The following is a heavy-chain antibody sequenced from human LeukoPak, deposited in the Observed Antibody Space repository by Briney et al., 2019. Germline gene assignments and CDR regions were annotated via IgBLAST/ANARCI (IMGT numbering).Heavy chain of an antibody. V-gene: IGHV4-34*01. Sequence: PSETLSLTCAVYGGSFSGYYWSWIRQPPGKGLEWIGEINHSGSTNYNPSLKSRVTISVDTSKNQFSLKLSSVTAADTAVYYCARSSFNSGYYSNWFDPWGQGTLVTVSS. J-gene: IGHJ5*02. CDR1: GGSFSGYY. CDR2: INHSGST. D-gene: IGHD3-22*01. CDR3: ARSSFNSGYYSNWFDP.